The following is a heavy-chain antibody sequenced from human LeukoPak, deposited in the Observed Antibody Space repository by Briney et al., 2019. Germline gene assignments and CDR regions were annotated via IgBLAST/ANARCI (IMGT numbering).Heavy chain of an antibody. V-gene: IGHV3-23*01. D-gene: IGHD3-22*01. CDR1: GFTFSSYG. J-gene: IGHJ4*02. CDR2: ISGSGGST. Sequence: GGSLRLSCAASGFTFSSYGMSWVRQAPGKGLEWVSAISGSGGSTYYADSVKGRFTISRDNSKNTLYLQMNSLRAEDTAVYYCAKDLEDSRYYDSSGYLDYWGQGTLVTVSS. CDR3: AKDLEDSRYYDSSGYLDY.